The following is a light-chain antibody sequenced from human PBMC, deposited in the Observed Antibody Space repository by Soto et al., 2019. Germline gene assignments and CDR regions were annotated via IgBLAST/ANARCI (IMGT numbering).Light chain of an antibody. CDR2: AAS. Sequence: DIQMTQSPSSLSASVGDRVTITCRASQSISSYLNWYQQKPGKAPKVLIYAASILQSGVPSRFSGIGSGTDFTLSISSLQPEDFATYYCQQSYSGPLTFGGGTKVDIK. J-gene: IGKJ4*01. CDR3: QQSYSGPLT. V-gene: IGKV1-39*01. CDR1: QSISSY.